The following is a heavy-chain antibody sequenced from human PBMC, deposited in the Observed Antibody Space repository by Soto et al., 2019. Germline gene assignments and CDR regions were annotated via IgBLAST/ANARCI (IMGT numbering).Heavy chain of an antibody. J-gene: IGHJ3*02. D-gene: IGHD3-22*01. Sequence: GASVKVSCKASGYTFTSYYMHWVRQAPGQGLEWMGIINPSGGSTSYAQKFQGRVTMTRDTSTSTVYMELSSLRSEDTAVYYCARDQGGPHGHYYDSSGYSARDAFDIWGQGTMVTVS. CDR1: GYTFTSYY. V-gene: IGHV1-46*01. CDR3: ARDQGGPHGHYYDSSGYSARDAFDI. CDR2: INPSGGST.